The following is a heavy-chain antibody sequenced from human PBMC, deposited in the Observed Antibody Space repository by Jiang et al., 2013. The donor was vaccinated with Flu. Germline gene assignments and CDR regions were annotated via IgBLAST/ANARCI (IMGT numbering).Heavy chain of an antibody. Sequence: VKPTQTLTLTCTFSGFSLSTNEVGVGWIRQPPGKALEWLAVIYWNDDKYYSPSLKSRLTITKDTSKNQVALTMMNMDPVDTGTYYCTHILYPSIGMDVWGQGTTVTVSS. J-gene: IGHJ6*02. CDR1: GFSLSTNEVG. CDR3: THILYPSIGMDV. CDR2: IYWNDDK. D-gene: IGHD6-6*01. V-gene: IGHV2-5*01.